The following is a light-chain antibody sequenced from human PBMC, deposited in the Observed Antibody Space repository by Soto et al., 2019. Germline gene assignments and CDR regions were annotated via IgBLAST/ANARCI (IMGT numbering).Light chain of an antibody. CDR1: QSVSSH. Sequence: EIVLTQSPGTLSLSPGERATLSCRASQSVSSHLAWYQQRPGQAPRLLIYGASSRATGIPDRFSGSGSGTDFTLTISRLEPDDFALYYCQQYGNSPPLTFGGGTKVESK. J-gene: IGKJ4*01. CDR2: GAS. CDR3: QQYGNSPPLT. V-gene: IGKV3-20*01.